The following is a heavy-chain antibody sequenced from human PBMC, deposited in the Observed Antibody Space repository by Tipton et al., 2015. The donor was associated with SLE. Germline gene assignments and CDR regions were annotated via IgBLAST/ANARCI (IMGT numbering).Heavy chain of an antibody. D-gene: IGHD6-19*01. J-gene: IGHJ4*02. CDR1: GASISSYY. CDR2: MDHSGST. V-gene: IGHV4-59*01. Sequence: TLSLTCTVSGASISSYYWNWIRKAPGKGLEWIAFMDHSGSTNYSPSLKSRVTMSVDMSKNQLSLRLSSVTAADTAVYYCARSSYSGWWAPFDSWGQGTLVTVSS. CDR3: ARSSYSGWWAPFDS.